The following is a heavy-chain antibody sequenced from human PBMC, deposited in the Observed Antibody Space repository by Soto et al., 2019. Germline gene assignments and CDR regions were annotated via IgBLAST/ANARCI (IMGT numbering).Heavy chain of an antibody. D-gene: IGHD3-22*01. J-gene: IGHJ5*02. CDR2: VNHSGST. Sequence: PSETLSLTCAVYGGSFGGYYWSWIRQPPGKGLEWIGEVNHSGSTNYNPSLKSRVTISVDTSKNQFSLKLSSVTAADTAVYYCARGPITTNPRFDPWGQGTLVTVSS. V-gene: IGHV4-34*01. CDR3: ARGPITTNPRFDP. CDR1: GGSFGGYY.